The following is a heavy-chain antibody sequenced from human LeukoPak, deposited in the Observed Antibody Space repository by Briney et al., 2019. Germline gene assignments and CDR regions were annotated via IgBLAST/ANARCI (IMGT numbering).Heavy chain of an antibody. CDR3: ARGETPYYDFWSGYSTNWFDP. CDR2: ISAYNGNT. Sequence: ASVKVSCKASGYTFTSYGISWVRQAPGQGLEWMGWISAYNGNTNYAQKLQGRVTMTTDTSTSTAYMELRSLRSDDTAVYYCARGETPYYDFWSGYSTNWFDPRGQGTLVTVSS. J-gene: IGHJ5*02. D-gene: IGHD3-3*01. V-gene: IGHV1-18*01. CDR1: GYTFTSYG.